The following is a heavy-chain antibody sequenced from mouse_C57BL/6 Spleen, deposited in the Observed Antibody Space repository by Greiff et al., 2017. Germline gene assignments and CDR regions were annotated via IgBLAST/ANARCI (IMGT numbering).Heavy chain of an antibody. D-gene: IGHD3-1*01. CDR2: ISSGGSYT. CDR3: ARRALAPADD. J-gene: IGHJ4*01. Sequence: EVMLVESGGDLVKPGGSLKLSCAASGFTFSSYGMSWVRQTPDKRLEWVATISSGGSYTYYPDSVKGRFTISRDNAKNTLYLQMSSLKSEDTAMYYCARRALAPADDWGQGTSVTVSS. CDR1: GFTFSSYG. V-gene: IGHV5-6*01.